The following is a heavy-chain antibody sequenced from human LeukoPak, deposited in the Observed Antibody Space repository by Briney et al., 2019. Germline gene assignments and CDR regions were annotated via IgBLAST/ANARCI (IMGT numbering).Heavy chain of an antibody. D-gene: IGHD1-7*01. CDR3: ARDRELELRSWYYYMDV. Sequence: ASVKVSCKASGYTFTSYGISWVRQAPGQGLEWMGWISAYNGNTNYAQKLQGRVTTTTDTSTSTAYMELRSLRSDDTAVYYCARDRELELRSWYYYMDVWGKGTTVTVSS. CDR1: GYTFTSYG. CDR2: ISAYNGNT. J-gene: IGHJ6*03. V-gene: IGHV1-18*01.